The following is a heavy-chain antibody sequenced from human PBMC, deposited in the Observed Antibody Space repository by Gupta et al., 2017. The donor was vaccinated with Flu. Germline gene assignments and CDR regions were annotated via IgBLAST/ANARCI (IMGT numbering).Heavy chain of an antibody. V-gene: IGHV3-23*01. D-gene: IGHD6-13*01. Sequence: EVQLLESGGGLVQPGGSLRLSCAASGFTFSSYAMSWVRQAPGKGLEWVSAISGRGGSTYYADSVKGRFTISRDNSKNTLYLQMNSLRAEDTAVYYCAKDPTYSSISTEYGMDVWGEGTTVTVSS. CDR3: AKDPTYSSISTEYGMDV. J-gene: IGHJ6*04. CDR1: GFTFSSYA. CDR2: ISGRGGST.